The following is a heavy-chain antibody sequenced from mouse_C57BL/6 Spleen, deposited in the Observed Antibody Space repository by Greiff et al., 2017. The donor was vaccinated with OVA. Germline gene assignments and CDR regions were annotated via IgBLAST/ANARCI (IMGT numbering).Heavy chain of an antibody. D-gene: IGHD1-1*01. V-gene: IGHV2-5*01. Sequence: QVQLQQSGPGLVQPSQSLSITCTVSGFSLTSYGVHWVRQSPGKGLEWLGVIWRGGSTDYNAAFMSRLSITKDNSKSQVFFKMNSLQADDTAIYYCAKKDGSSQSYYAMDYWGQGTSVTVSS. J-gene: IGHJ4*01. CDR3: AKKDGSSQSYYAMDY. CDR2: IWRGGST. CDR1: GFSLTSYG.